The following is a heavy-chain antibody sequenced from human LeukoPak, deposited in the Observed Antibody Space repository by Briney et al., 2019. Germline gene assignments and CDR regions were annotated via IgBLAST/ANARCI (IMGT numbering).Heavy chain of an antibody. CDR1: GFTFSSYA. V-gene: IGHV3-30-3*01. J-gene: IGHJ4*02. D-gene: IGHD3-22*01. Sequence: GRSLRLSCAASGFTFSSYAMHWVRQAPGKGLEWVAVISYDGSNKYYADSVKGRFTISRDNSKNTLYLQMNSLRAADTAVYYCAKASSPNYFDSDGYYPTNNNWGQGTLVTVSS. CDR2: ISYDGSNK. CDR3: AKASSPNYFDSDGYYPTNNN.